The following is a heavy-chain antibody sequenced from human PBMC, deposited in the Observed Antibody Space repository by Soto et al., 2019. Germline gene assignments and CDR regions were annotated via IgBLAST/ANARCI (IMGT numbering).Heavy chain of an antibody. D-gene: IGHD2-2*01. Sequence: QVQLVQSGAEVKKPGSSVKVSCKASGGTFSNYSINWVRQAPGQGLEWMGRIIPILDIANYAQKFQGRVTITADKSTNTAYMELSSLRSEYTAVYYCARGDQGGMDVWGQGTTVTVSS. CDR3: ARGDQGGMDV. V-gene: IGHV1-69*02. J-gene: IGHJ6*02. CDR2: IIPILDIA. CDR1: GGTFSNYS.